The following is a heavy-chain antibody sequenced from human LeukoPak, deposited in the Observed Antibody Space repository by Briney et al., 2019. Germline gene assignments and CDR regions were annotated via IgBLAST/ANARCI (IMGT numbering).Heavy chain of an antibody. D-gene: IGHD1-26*01. CDR1: GFTFSNVW. V-gene: IGHV3-15*01. CDR2: IKSKTDGGTT. Sequence: GGSLRLSCAASGFTFSNVWMSWVRQAPGKGLDWVGRIKSKTDGGTTDYAAPVNGRFTISRDDSKNTLYLQMNSLKTEDTAVYYCTTATRWEFSFAYWGQGTLVTVSS. CDR3: TTATRWEFSFAY. J-gene: IGHJ4*02.